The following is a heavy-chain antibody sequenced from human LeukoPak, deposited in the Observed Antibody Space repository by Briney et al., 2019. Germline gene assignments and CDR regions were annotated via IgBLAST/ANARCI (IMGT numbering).Heavy chain of an antibody. CDR1: GFDVTTNY. J-gene: IGHJ4*02. V-gene: IGHV3-53*01. CDR3: ARDLHY. Sequence: GGSLRLSCEASGFDVTTNYMSWVRQVPGKGLDWVSVFSGDGYTGYADSVKGRFTVSRDSSKNTMYLQMNSLRAEDSALYYCARDLHYWGQGTLVTVSS. CDR2: FSGDGYT. D-gene: IGHD5/OR15-5a*01.